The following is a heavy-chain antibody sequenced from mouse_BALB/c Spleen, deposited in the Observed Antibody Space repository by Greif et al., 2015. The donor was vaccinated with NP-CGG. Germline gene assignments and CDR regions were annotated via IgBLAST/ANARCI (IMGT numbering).Heavy chain of an antibody. Sequence: VQLQQSGAELAKPGASVKMSCKASGYTFTSYWMHWVKQRPGQGLEWIGCINPSTGYTEYNQKFKDKATLTADKSSSTAYMQLSSLTSEDSAVYYCAIYDGYYFDYWGQGTTLTVSS. D-gene: IGHD2-3*01. CDR2: INPSTGYT. CDR1: GYTFTSYW. V-gene: IGHV1-7*01. CDR3: AIYDGYYFDY. J-gene: IGHJ2*01.